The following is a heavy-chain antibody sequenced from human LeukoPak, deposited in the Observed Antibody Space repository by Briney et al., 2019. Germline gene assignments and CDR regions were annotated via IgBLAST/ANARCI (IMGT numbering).Heavy chain of an antibody. J-gene: IGHJ4*02. CDR3: ARGNSSGWDSHFDY. D-gene: IGHD6-19*01. Sequence: PGGSLRLSCAASGFTFSYYTMNWVRQAPGKGLEWVSYISSSSSTTSYADSVKGRFTIFRDNAKKSLYLQMNSLRDEVTAVYYCARGNSSGWDSHFDYWGQGTLVTVSS. CDR1: GFTFSYYT. CDR2: ISSSSSTT. V-gene: IGHV3-48*02.